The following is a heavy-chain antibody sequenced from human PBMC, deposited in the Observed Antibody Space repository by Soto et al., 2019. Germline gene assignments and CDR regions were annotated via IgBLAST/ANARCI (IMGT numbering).Heavy chain of an antibody. CDR1: GYTFSDYY. Sequence: QVQLVESGGDLVKPGGSLRLSCAASGYTFSDYYMSWIRQAPGKGLEWISYIDTSGTKIYYADSVKGRFTITRDNAKNSLYLEMXSLRDEDTAVYYCAXHYDMWSGYLSPVDYWGQGTLVTVSS. V-gene: IGHV3-11*01. CDR3: AXHYDMWSGYLSPVDY. J-gene: IGHJ4*02. CDR2: IDTSGTKI. D-gene: IGHD3-3*01.